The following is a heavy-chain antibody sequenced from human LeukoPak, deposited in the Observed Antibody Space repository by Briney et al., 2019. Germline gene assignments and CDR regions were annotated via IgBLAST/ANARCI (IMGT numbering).Heavy chain of an antibody. D-gene: IGHD2-2*01. CDR1: GGTFSSYA. CDR3: ARPIVVVPAAMRVGDAFDI. Sequence: SVKVSCTASGGTFSSYAISWVRQAPGQGLEWMGRIIPILGIANYAQKFQGRVTITADKSTSTAYMELSSLRSEDTAVYYCARPIVVVPAAMRVGDAFDIWGQGTMVTVSS. V-gene: IGHV1-69*04. J-gene: IGHJ3*02. CDR2: IIPILGIA.